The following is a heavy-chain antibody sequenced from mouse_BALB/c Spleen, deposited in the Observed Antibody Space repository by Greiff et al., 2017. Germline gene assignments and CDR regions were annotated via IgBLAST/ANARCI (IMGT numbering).Heavy chain of an antibody. V-gene: IGHV5-6-5*01. D-gene: IGHD2-4*01. Sequence: DVKLVESGGGLVKPGGSLKLSCAASGFTFSSYAMSWVRQTPEKRLEWVASISSGGSTYYPDSVKGRFTISRDNARNILYLQMSSLRSEDTAMYYCAREGGLRLAYWGQGTLVTVSA. CDR1: GFTFSSYA. CDR3: AREGGLRLAY. J-gene: IGHJ3*01. CDR2: ISSGGST.